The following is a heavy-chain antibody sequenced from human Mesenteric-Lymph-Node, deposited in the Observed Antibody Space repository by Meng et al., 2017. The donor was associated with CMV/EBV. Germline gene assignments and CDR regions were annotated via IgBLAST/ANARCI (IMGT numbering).Heavy chain of an antibody. CDR2: ISGSGADT. D-gene: IGHD3-3*01. J-gene: IGHJ4*02. CDR1: GFTFSSYA. V-gene: IGHV3-23*01. CDR3: ARDTTEVFGVVPFDY. Sequence: GGSLRLSCAASGFTFSSYAMTWVRQAPGKGLEWVSSISGSGADTYYADSVKGRFTICRDNSRNTLCLQMNSLRVEDTAVYYCARDTTEVFGVVPFDYWGQGTLVTVSS.